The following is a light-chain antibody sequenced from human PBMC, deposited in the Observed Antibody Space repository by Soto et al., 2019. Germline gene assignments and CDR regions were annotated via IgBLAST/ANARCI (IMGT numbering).Light chain of an antibody. CDR3: QQNYSPPLT. J-gene: IGKJ4*01. CDR2: HSS. CDR1: QSIVMF. Sequence: DIQMTQSPSSLSASVGDTVTITCRASQSIVMFSSWYQQKPGKAPKLLIYHSSTLQDGVPSRFSGSGSGTYFTLTISSLSLEDFATYYCQQNYSPPLTFGGGTRWIS. V-gene: IGKV1-39*01.